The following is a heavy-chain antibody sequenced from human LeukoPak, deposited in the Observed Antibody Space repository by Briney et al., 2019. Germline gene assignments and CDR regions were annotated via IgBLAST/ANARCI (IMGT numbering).Heavy chain of an antibody. CDR2: IYYSGST. J-gene: IGHJ4*02. CDR1: GGSISSHY. V-gene: IGHV4-59*08. D-gene: IGHD3-10*01. Sequence: SETLSLTCTVSGGSISSHYWSWIRQPPGKGLEWIGYIYYSGSTNYNPSLKSRVTISVDTSKNQFSLKLSSVTAADTAVYYCARYGSGSYFGGYFDYWGQGTLVTVSS. CDR3: ARYGSGSYFGGYFDY.